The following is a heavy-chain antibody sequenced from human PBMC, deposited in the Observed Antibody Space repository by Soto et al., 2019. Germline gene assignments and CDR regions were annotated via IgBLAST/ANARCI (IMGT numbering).Heavy chain of an antibody. J-gene: IGHJ6*02. CDR2: IIPLFRKT. CDR1: GDMFRNSA. D-gene: IGHD3-10*01. CDR3: ARARLSNGDPNIYFFYGLDV. Sequence: QVQLVQSGAEVKRPGSSVKVSCKASGDMFRNSAFTWVRQAPGQGLAWMGVIIPLFRKTDVAQKFQGRVKLTAVESTSSLYMEVSSLTSEDTAVYFCARARLSNGDPNIYFFYGLDVWGQGTTITVSS. V-gene: IGHV1-69*01.